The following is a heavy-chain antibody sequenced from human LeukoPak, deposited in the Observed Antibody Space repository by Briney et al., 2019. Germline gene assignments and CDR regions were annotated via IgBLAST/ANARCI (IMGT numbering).Heavy chain of an antibody. D-gene: IGHD2-2*01. CDR2: LSGSGGST. V-gene: IGHV3-23*01. CDR3: AKDPCSSNSCFWDY. CDR1: GFTFSTYA. J-gene: IGHJ4*02. Sequence: PGGSLRLSCAASGFTFSTYAMNWVRQAPGKGLEWVSALSGSGGSTYYADSVKGRFTISRDNSKNTLYLQMKSLRAEDTAIYYCAKDPCSSNSCFWDYWGQGTLVTVSS.